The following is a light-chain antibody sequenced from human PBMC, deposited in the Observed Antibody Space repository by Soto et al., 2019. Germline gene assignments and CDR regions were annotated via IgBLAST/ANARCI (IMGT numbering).Light chain of an antibody. CDR2: AAS. J-gene: IGKJ1*01. CDR3: QQSYSTTWT. Sequence: DIQMTQSPSSLSASVGDRVTITCRASQGISTYLNWYQQKPGKAPKLLIYAASSLQSGVPSRFSGSGSETDFTLTISSLPPEHFATYSCQQSYSTTWTFGQGTKVDIK. V-gene: IGKV1-39*01. CDR1: QGISTY.